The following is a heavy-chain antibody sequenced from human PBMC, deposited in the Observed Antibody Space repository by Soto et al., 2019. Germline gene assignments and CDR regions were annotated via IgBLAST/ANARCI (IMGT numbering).Heavy chain of an antibody. CDR1: GGSISSGDYY. CDR3: ARDRDSNFHSFDY. Sequence: PSETLSLTCTVSGGSISSGDYYWSWIRQPPGKGLEWIGYIYYSGSTYYNPSLKSRVTISVDTSKNQFSLKLSSVTAADTAVYYCARDRDSNFHSFDYWGQGTLVTVSS. J-gene: IGHJ4*02. D-gene: IGHD4-4*01. V-gene: IGHV4-30-4*01. CDR2: IYYSGST.